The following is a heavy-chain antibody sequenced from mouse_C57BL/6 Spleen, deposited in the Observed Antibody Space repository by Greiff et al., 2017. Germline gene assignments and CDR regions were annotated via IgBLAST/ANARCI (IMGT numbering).Heavy chain of an antibody. J-gene: IGHJ3*01. CDR3: ARRDYYGSSSAWFAY. CDR1: GYTFTSYG. D-gene: IGHD1-1*01. CDR2: IYPRSGNT. Sequence: QVQLQQSGAELARPGASVKLSCKASGYTFTSYGISWVKQRTGQGLEWIGEIYPRSGNTYYNEKFKGKATLTADKSSSTAYMELRSLPAEDSAFYFCARRDYYGSSSAWFAYWGQGTLVTVSA. V-gene: IGHV1-81*01.